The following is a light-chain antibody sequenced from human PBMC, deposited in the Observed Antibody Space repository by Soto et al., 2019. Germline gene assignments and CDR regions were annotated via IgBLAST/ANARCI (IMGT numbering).Light chain of an antibody. CDR2: DAS. CDR1: RSVSSY. J-gene: IGKJ1*01. Sequence: ELVLPQSAAPLSLSPGERAPLSRRASRSVSSYLAWYKQKPGQAPRLIIYDASNRATGIPDRFSGSGSGTDFTITIRSLETEDFEVYYCQKRSNWHPTCGQGTKGDIK. CDR3: QKRSNWHPT. V-gene: IGKV3-11*01.